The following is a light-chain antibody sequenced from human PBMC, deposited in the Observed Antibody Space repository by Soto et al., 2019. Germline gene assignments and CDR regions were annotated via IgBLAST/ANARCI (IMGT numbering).Light chain of an antibody. CDR1: SSNIGSNT. Sequence: ALTQPPSASGTPGQRVTISCSGSSSNIGSNTVNWYQQLPGTAPKLLIYSNNQRPSGVPDRFSGSKSGTSASLAISGLQSEDEADYYCAAWDDSLNGYVFGTGTRSPS. V-gene: IGLV1-44*01. CDR2: SNN. J-gene: IGLJ1*01. CDR3: AAWDDSLNGYV.